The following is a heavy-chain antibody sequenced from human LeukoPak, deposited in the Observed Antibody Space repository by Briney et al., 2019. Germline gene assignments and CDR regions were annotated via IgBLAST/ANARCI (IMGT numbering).Heavy chain of an antibody. CDR2: IYYSGST. CDR3: ARERVRPLSRRTYYFDY. V-gene: IGHV4-59*01. Sequence: RSSETLFLTCTVSGGSISSYYWSWIRQPPGKGLEWIGYIYYSGSTNYNPSLKSRVTISVDTSKNQFSLKLSSVTAADTAVYYCARERVRPLSRRTYYFDYWGQGTLVTVSS. CDR1: GGSISSYY. D-gene: IGHD1-14*01. J-gene: IGHJ4*02.